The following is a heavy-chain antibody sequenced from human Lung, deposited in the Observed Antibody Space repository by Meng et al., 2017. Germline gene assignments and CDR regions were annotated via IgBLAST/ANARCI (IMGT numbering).Heavy chain of an antibody. Sequence: EVKRVESGGGRAKPGGSLRLSCAASGFTFSNYSMNWVGKAPGKGLEWVSSISSSSSYIYYADSVKGRFTISGDNAKNSLYLQMNSLRAEDTAVYYCAGPTGLGHFDYWGQGTLVTVSS. J-gene: IGHJ4*02. CDR2: ISSSSSYI. V-gene: IGHV3-21*01. CDR3: AGPTGLGHFDY. D-gene: IGHD6-19*01. CDR1: GFTFSNYS.